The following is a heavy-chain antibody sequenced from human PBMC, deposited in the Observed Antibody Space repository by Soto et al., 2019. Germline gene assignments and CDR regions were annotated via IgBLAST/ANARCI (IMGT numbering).Heavy chain of an antibody. D-gene: IGHD3-22*01. J-gene: IGHJ5*01. V-gene: IGHV3-23*01. CDR3: AKGPDGSGYYHNWFDS. CDR1: GFSFSDYA. CDR2: ISRTGDSA. Sequence: EVHLLESGGALVQPGGSLTLSCAASGFSFSDYAMSWVRQAPGKGLEWVSSISRTGDSAYYADSVKGRFAISRDRSKNSLSLQMNSLRVEDTAVYYCAKGPDGSGYYHNWFDSWGQGTLIIVSS.